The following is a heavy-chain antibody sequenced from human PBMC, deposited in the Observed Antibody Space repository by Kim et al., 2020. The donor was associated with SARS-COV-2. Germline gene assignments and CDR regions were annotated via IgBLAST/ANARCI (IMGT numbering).Heavy chain of an antibody. V-gene: IGHV3-21*01. J-gene: IGHJ5*02. D-gene: IGHD4-17*01. Sequence: GGSLRLSCAASGFTFSSYSMNWVRQAPGKGLEWVSSISTTGTYINYADSVKGRFTISRENAKNSLNLQMNSLRVDGTAVYYCSVRYTYGDNWFDPRGQGTLVTVSS. CDR2: ISTTGTYI. CDR3: SVRYTYGDNWFDP. CDR1: GFTFSSYS.